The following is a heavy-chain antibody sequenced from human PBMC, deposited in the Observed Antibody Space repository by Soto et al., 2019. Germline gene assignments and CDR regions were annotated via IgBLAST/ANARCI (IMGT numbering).Heavy chain of an antibody. CDR1: GFTFSSYA. J-gene: IGHJ6*02. Sequence: QVQLVESGGGVVQPGRSLRLSCAASGFTFSSYAMHWVRQAPGKGLEWAVISYDGSNKYYADSVKGRFTISRDNSKNTLYLQMNSLRAEDTAVYYCARDFAGYCSSTSCPYYGMDVWGQGTTVTVSS. CDR3: ARDFAGYCSSTSCPYYGMDV. V-gene: IGHV3-30-3*01. D-gene: IGHD2-2*01. CDR2: ISYDGSNK.